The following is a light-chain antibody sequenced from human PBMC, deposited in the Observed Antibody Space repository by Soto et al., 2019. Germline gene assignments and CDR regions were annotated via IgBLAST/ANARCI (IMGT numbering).Light chain of an antibody. CDR3: QQYNNWPIT. CDR2: GAS. CDR1: QSVSSN. Sequence: EIVMTQSPATLSVSPGERAPPSCRASQSVSSNLAWYQQKPGQAPRLLIYGASTRATGIPARFSGSGSGTEFTLTISSLQSEDFAVYYCQQYNNWPITFSQGTRLEIK. V-gene: IGKV3-15*01. J-gene: IGKJ5*01.